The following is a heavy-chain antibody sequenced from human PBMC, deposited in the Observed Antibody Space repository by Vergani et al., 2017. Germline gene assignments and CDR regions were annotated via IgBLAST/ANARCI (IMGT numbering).Heavy chain of an antibody. J-gene: IGHJ3*02. CDR3: VRDQVTMLRGSDALDI. CDR1: GFTFGDHG. Sequence: VQLVESGGGVVQPGRSLRLSCAASGFTFGDHGIHWVRRAPGKGLEWVGGIRSKAYGQATIYAASVKGRFTISRDDYKSISYLKMNNLQTEDTAMYYCVRDQVTMLRGSDALDIWGQGTMVTVSS. CDR2: IRSKAYGQAT. D-gene: IGHD3-10*01. V-gene: IGHV3-49*04.